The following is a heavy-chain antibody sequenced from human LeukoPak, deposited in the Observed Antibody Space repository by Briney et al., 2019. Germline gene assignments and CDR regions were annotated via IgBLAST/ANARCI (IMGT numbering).Heavy chain of an antibody. CDR3: ARGAYYYGSGSPPFDY. Sequence: PSETLSLTCAVYGGSFSGYYWSWIRQPPGKGLEWIGEINHSGSTNYNPSLKSRVTISVDTSKNQFSLKLSSVTAADTAVYYCARGAYYYGSGSPPFDYWGQGTLVTVSS. V-gene: IGHV4-34*01. CDR2: INHSGST. D-gene: IGHD3-10*01. CDR1: GGSFSGYY. J-gene: IGHJ4*02.